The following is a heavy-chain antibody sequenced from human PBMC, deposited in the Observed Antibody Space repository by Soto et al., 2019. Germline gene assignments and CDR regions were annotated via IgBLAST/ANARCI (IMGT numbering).Heavy chain of an antibody. CDR1: GGSISSGDYY. J-gene: IGHJ4*02. D-gene: IGHD4-4*01. Sequence: SETLSLTCTVSGGSISSGDYYWSCIRQPPGKGLEWIGYIYYSGSTYYNPSLKSRVTISVDTSKNQFSLKLSSVTAADTAVYYCARDTVTTGLIDYWGQGTLVTVSS. CDR3: ARDTVTTGLIDY. CDR2: IYYSGST. V-gene: IGHV4-30-4*01.